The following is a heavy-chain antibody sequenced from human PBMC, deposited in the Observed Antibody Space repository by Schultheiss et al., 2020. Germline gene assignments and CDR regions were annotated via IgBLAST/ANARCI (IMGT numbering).Heavy chain of an antibody. J-gene: IGHJ4*02. CDR1: GFTFSNYS. CDR3: ARDLRSSWPYYFDY. V-gene: IGHV3-21*01. D-gene: IGHD6-13*01. CDR2: ISSSSSYI. Sequence: GESLKISCVASGFTFSNYSMNWVRQAPGKGLEWVSSISSSSSYIYYADSVKGRFTISRDNAKNSLYLQMNSLRAEDTAVYYCARDLRSSWPYYFDYWGQGTLVTVSS.